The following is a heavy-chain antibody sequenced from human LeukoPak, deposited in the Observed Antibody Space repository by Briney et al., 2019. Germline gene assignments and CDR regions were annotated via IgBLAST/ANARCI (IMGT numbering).Heavy chain of an antibody. CDR1: GYTFTSYD. J-gene: IGHJ4*02. V-gene: IGHV1-8*03. CDR2: MNPNSGNT. CDR3: ASYGSGINPYYFDY. Sequence: GASVKVSCKASGYTFTSYDINWVRQATGQGLEWMGWMNPNSGNTGYAQKFQGRVTITRNTSISTAYMELSSLRSEDTAVYYCASYGSGINPYYFDYWGQGTLVTVSS. D-gene: IGHD3-10*01.